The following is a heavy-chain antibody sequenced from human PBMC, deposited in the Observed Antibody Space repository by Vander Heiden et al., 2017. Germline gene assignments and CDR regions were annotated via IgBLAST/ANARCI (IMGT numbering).Heavy chain of an antibody. CDR3: ARELSRYYDSSGYVDY. J-gene: IGHJ4*02. Sequence: QVQLVESGGGVVQPGRSLRLSCAASGFTFSSYAMHWVRQAPGKGLEWVAVISYDGSNKYYADSVKGRVTISRDNSKNTLYLQMNSLRAEDTAVYYCARELSRYYDSSGYVDYWGQGTLVTVSS. D-gene: IGHD3-22*01. CDR2: ISYDGSNK. V-gene: IGHV3-30-3*01. CDR1: GFTFSSYA.